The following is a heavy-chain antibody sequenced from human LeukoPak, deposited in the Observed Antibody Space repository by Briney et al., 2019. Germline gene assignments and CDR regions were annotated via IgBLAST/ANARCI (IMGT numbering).Heavy chain of an antibody. CDR2: ISYDGSNK. Sequence: GGSLRLSRAASGFTFSSYGMHWVRQAPGKGLEWVAVISYDGSNKYYADSVKGRFTISRDNSKNTLYLQMNSLRAEDTAVYYCAKMASGSYYFDYWGQGTLVTVSS. CDR1: GFTFSSYG. CDR3: AKMASGSYYFDY. V-gene: IGHV3-30*18. D-gene: IGHD1-26*01. J-gene: IGHJ4*02.